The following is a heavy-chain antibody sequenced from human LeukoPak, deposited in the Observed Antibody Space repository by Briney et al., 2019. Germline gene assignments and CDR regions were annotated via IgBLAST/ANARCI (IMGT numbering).Heavy chain of an antibody. D-gene: IGHD3-22*01. J-gene: IGHJ4*02. CDR2: LSYNGRNI. Sequence: GGSLRLSCVGSGFTFSSHAMHWVRQAPGEGLEWVAGLSYNGRNIYYAGSVKGRFTVSRDKSKNTLYMQMNSLRADDTAVYYCAKGDNYYDASGYYLSKALFDYLGQGTLVTVSS. CDR1: GFTFSSHA. CDR3: AKGDNYYDASGYYLSKALFDY. V-gene: IGHV3-30*18.